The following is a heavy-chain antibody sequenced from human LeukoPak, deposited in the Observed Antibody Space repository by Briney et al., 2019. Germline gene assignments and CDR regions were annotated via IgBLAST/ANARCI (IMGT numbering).Heavy chain of an antibody. V-gene: IGHV1-2*02. D-gene: IGHD3-10*01. CDR3: ARDLEGYHYGSGNYPQ. CDR1: GYTFTGYY. J-gene: IGHJ4*02. Sequence: ASVKVSCKASGYTFTGYYIHWLRQAPGQGLEWMGFINPNSGGTNYAQKFQGRVTMTRDTSISAAYMELSSLTSDDTAVYYCARDLEGYHYGSGNYPQWGQGTLITVSS. CDR2: INPNSGGT.